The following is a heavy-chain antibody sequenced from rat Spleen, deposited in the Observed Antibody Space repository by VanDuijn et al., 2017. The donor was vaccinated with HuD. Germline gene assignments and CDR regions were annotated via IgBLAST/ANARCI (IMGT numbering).Heavy chain of an antibody. CDR2: ISYDGSST. V-gene: IGHV5-7*01. D-gene: IGHD1-2*01. J-gene: IGHJ2*01. Sequence: EVQLVESGGGLVQPGRSLKLSCAASGFTFSDYNMAWVRQAPKQGLEWVATISYDGSSTYYRDSVKGRFTISRDNAKSTLYLEMDSLRSEDTATYYGARHPTGLYSSYRGDYFDYWGQGVMVTVSS. CDR3: ARHPTGLYSSYRGDYFDY. CDR1: GFTFSDYN.